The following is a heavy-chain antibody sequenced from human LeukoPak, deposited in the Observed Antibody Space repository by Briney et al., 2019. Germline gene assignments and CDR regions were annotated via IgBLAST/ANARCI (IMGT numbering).Heavy chain of an antibody. CDR2: ISGSGGST. V-gene: IGHV3-23*01. J-gene: IGHJ4*02. CDR1: GFTFSSYA. CDR3: AKGNSYGSRGPFDY. D-gene: IGHD5-18*01. Sequence: PGGSLRLSCAASGFTFSSYAMSWVRQAPGKGLEWVSAISGSGGSTYYADSVKGRFTISRDNSKNTLYLQMNSLRAEDAAVYYCAKGNSYGSRGPFDYWGQGTLVTVSS.